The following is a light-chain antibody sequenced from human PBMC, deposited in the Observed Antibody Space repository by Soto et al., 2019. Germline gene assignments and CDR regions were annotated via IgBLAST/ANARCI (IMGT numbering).Light chain of an antibody. CDR1: SSDVGSYNR. CDR3: SSFTSSNTWV. V-gene: IGLV2-18*02. Sequence: QCALTQPPSVSGSPGQSVTISCTGTSSDVGSYNRVSGYQQPPGTAPKLIIYEVSNRPSGVPDRFFGSKSGNTASLTISGLQAEDEADYYCSSFTSSNTWVFGGGTKLTAL. CDR2: EVS. J-gene: IGLJ3*02.